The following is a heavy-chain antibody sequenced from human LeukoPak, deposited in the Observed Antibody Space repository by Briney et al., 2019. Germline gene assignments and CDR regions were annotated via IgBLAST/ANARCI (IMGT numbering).Heavy chain of an antibody. CDR2: ISYDGSNK. CDR1: GFTFSSYA. V-gene: IGHV3-30-3*01. CDR3: VRVLGHSGYVGAFDI. Sequence: QPGRSLRLSCAASGFTFSSYAMHGVRQAPGKGLEWAAVISYDGSNKYYADSVKGRFTISRDNSKNTLYLQMNSLRAEDTAVYYCVRVLGHSGYVGAFDIWGQGTMVTVSS. J-gene: IGHJ3*02. D-gene: IGHD5-12*01.